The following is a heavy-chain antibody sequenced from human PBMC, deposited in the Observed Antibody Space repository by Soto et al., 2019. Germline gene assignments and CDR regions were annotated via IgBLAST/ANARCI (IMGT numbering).Heavy chain of an antibody. J-gene: IGHJ5*02. V-gene: IGHV4-31*03. D-gene: IGHD6-6*01. CDR3: ARGSFSSTSSWFDP. Sequence: SETLSLTCTVSGGSITSGAYYWTWIRQPPGKGLEWIGYIYYSGSTYYNPSLQSRLTISVDTSKNQFSLKLNSVTAADTAVYYCARGSFSSTSSWFDPWGQGTLVTSPQ. CDR2: IYYSGST. CDR1: GGSITSGAYY.